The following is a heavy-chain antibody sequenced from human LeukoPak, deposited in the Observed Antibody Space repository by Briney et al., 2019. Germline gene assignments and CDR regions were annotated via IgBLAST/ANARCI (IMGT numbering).Heavy chain of an antibody. D-gene: IGHD4-17*01. CDR3: ARDPGLATVTTSSWFDP. J-gene: IGHJ5*02. Sequence: GSLRLSCAASGFIFSSYGTRWIRQPPGKGLEWIGSIYYSGSTYYNPSLKSRVTISVDTSKNQFSLKLSSVTAADTAVYYCARDPGLATVTTSSWFDPWGQGTLVTVSS. CDR2: IYYSGST. CDR1: GFIFSSYG. V-gene: IGHV4-39*07.